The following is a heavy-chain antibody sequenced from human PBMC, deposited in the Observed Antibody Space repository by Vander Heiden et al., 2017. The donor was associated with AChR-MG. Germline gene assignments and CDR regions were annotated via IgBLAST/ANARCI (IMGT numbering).Heavy chain of an antibody. V-gene: IGHV3-9*01. CDR1: GFPLDDYA. D-gene: IGHD2-15*01. CDR2: ISWNSGSI. Sequence: EVQLVESGGGLVQPGRSLRLSSAASGFPLDDYAMHWGRQAPGKGLEWVSGISWNSGSIGYADSVKGRFTISRDNAKNSLYLQMNSLRAEDTALYYCAKGQSSGAGTTVNYWGQGTLVTVSS. J-gene: IGHJ4*02. CDR3: AKGQSSGAGTTVNY.